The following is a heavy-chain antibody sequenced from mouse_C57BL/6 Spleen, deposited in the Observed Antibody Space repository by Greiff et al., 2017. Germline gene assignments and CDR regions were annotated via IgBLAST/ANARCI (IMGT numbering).Heavy chain of an antibody. V-gene: IGHV1-82*01. CDR1: GYAFSSSW. CDR2: IYPGDGDT. Sequence: VQLQQSGPELVKPGASVTISCKASGYAFSSSWMNWVKQRPGKGLEWIGRIYPGDGDTNYNGKFKGKATLTADKSSSTAYMQLSSLTSEDSAVYFCAGSSPHYFDYWGQGTTLTVSS. CDR3: AGSSPHYFDY. J-gene: IGHJ2*01. D-gene: IGHD1-1*01.